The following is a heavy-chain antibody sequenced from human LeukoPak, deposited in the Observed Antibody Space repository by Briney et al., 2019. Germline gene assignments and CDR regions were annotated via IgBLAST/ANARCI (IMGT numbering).Heavy chain of an antibody. D-gene: IGHD3-10*01. CDR1: GFTFSSYW. CDR3: ARVRHYFGSGASPLAY. CDR2: IKPDGNEK. V-gene: IGHV3-7*01. J-gene: IGHJ4*02. Sequence: GGSLRLSCAASGFTFSSYWMTWVRQAPGQGLEWVADIKPDGNEKNYVDSVKGRFTVSRDNAEHSLFLQMNSLRAEDTAVYYCARVRHYFGSGASPLAYWGQGTLVIVSS.